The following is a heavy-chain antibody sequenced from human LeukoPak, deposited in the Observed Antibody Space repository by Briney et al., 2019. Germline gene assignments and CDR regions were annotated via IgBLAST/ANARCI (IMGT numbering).Heavy chain of an antibody. J-gene: IGHJ3*02. D-gene: IGHD2-2*02. CDR1: GGSISSGSYY. CDR3: ARGCSSTSCYTVLDAFDI. CDR2: IYYSGST. V-gene: IGHV4-61*01. Sequence: SETLSLTCTVSGGSISSGSYYWSWIRQPPGKGLEWIGYIYYSGSTYYNPSLKSRVTISVDTSKNQFSLKLSSVTAADTAVYYCARGCSSTSCYTVLDAFDIWGQGTMVTVSS.